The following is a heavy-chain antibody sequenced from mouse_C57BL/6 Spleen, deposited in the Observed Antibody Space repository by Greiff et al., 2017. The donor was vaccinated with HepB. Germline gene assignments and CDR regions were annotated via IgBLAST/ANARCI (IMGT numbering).Heavy chain of an antibody. CDR3: ARDQLFAY. CDR2: ISDGGSYT. V-gene: IGHV5-4*01. CDR1: GFTFSSYA. Sequence: EVMLVESGGGLVKPGGSLKLSCAASGFTFSSYAMSWVRQTPEKRLEWVATISDGGSYTYYPDNVKGRFTISRDNAKNKLYLQMSHLKSEDTAMYYCARDQLFAYWGQGTLVTVSA. J-gene: IGHJ3*01. D-gene: IGHD4-1*02.